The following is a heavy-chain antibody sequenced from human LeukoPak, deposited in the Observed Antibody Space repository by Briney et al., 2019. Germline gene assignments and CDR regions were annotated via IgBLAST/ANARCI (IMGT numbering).Heavy chain of an antibody. V-gene: IGHV1-24*01. CDR2: FDPEDGET. CDR1: GYTLTELS. Sequence: GASVKVSCKVSGYTLTELSMHWVRQAPGKGLEWMGGFDPEDGETIYAQKFQGRVTMTEDTSTDTAYMELSSLRSEDTAVYYCATALDVDIVATFHGAFDIWGQGTMVTVSS. D-gene: IGHD5-12*01. CDR3: ATALDVDIVATFHGAFDI. J-gene: IGHJ3*02.